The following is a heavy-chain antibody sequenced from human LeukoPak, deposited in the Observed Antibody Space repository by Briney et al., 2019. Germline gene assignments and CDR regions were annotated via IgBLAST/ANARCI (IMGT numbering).Heavy chain of an antibody. CDR1: GFTFDDYA. CDR2: ISWNSGSI. CDR3: AKDLNYDILTGYSGSAFDI. Sequence: SLRLSCAASGFTFDDYAMHWVRQAPGKGLEWVSGISWNSGSIGCADSVEGRFTISRDNAKNSLYLQMNSLRAEDTALYYCAKDLNYDILTGYSGSAFDIWGQGTMVTVSS. J-gene: IGHJ3*02. D-gene: IGHD3-9*01. V-gene: IGHV3-9*01.